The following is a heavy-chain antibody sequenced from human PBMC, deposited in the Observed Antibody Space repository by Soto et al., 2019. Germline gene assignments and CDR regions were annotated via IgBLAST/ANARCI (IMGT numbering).Heavy chain of an antibody. V-gene: IGHV1-69*02. Sequence: SVKVSCKASVRTFSTYTISWVRQAPGQGLEWIGRIIPIIGIANYAQKFQGRVTITTDKSTSTAYMELSSLRSDDTAVYYCARWADSRDWPPGLDYWRQGTLVAVSS. J-gene: IGHJ4*02. CDR2: IIPIIGIA. CDR3: ARWADSRDWPPGLDY. CDR1: VRTFSTYT. D-gene: IGHD6-19*01.